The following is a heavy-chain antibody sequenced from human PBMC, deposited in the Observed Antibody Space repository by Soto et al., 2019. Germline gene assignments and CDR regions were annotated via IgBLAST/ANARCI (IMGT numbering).Heavy chain of an antibody. V-gene: IGHV3-20*04. J-gene: IGHJ6*02. D-gene: IGHD3-10*01. CDR1: GFTFDDYG. CDR2: INWNGGST. CDR3: ARGPDIYYYGSGSYLPTVGMDV. Sequence: GGSLRLSCAASGFTFDDYGMSWVRQAPGKGLEWVSGINWNGGSTGYADSVKGRFTISRDNAKNSLFLQMNSLRAEDTALYYCARGPDIYYYGSGSYLPTVGMDVWGQGTTVTVSS.